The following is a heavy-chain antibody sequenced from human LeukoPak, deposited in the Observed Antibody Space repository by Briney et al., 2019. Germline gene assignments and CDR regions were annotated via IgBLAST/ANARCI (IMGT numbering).Heavy chain of an antibody. Sequence: SETLSLTCAVSDDSISSGYYWGWIQQPPGKGLEWIGSIHHSGSTYYNPSLKSRVIISVDTSKNQFSLKLSSVTAADTAVYYCARDQRVVTVLDCWGQGTLVTVSS. D-gene: IGHD3-3*01. J-gene: IGHJ4*02. V-gene: IGHV4-38-2*02. CDR2: IHHSGST. CDR1: DDSISSGYY. CDR3: ARDQRVVTVLDC.